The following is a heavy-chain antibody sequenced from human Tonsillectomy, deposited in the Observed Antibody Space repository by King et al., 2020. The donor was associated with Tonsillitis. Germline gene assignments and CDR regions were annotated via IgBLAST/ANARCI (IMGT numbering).Heavy chain of an antibody. J-gene: IGHJ4*02. Sequence: VQLVQSGGGLVQPGGSLRLSCAASGFTVSSNYMTWVRQAPGKGLDCVSVIYSGGYTYYADSVKGRFTISRDNSKNTLYLQMNSLRAEDTAVYYCARGPVVGATIYDYWGQGTLVTVSS. CDR2: IYSGGYT. CDR3: ARGPVVGATIYDY. V-gene: IGHV3-66*01. D-gene: IGHD1-26*01. CDR1: GFTVSSNY.